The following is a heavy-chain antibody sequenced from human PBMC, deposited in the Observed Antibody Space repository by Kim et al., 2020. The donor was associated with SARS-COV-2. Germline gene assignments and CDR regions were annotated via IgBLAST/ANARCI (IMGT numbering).Heavy chain of an antibody. CDR1: GFTFSDYY. D-gene: IGHD4-17*01. CDR2: ISSSSSYT. Sequence: GGSLRLSCAASGFTFSDYYMSWIRQAPGKGLEWVSYISSSSSYTNYADSVKGRFTISRDNAKNSLYLQMNSLRAEDTAVYYCASEGMTTVTTFAYWGQGTLVTVSS. CDR3: ASEGMTTVTTFAY. V-gene: IGHV3-11*05. J-gene: IGHJ4*02.